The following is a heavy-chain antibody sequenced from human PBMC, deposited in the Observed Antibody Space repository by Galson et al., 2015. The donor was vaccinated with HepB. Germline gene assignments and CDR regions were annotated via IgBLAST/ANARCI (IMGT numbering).Heavy chain of an antibody. CDR3: ARGYCSSSSCDPGRYNWFDP. CDR1: GFTFSSYA. V-gene: IGHV3-23*01. J-gene: IGHJ5*02. CDR2: ISGSGGST. Sequence: SLRLSCAASGFTFSSYAMSWVRQAPGKGLEWVSAISGSGGSTYYADSVKGRFTTSRDNSKNTLYLQMNSLRAEDTAVYYCARGYCSSSSCDPGRYNWFDPWGQGTLVTVSS. D-gene: IGHD2-2*01.